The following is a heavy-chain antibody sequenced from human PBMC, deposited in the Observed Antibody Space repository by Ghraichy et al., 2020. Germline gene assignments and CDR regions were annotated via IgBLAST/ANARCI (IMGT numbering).Heavy chain of an antibody. CDR2: INHSGST. CDR1: GGSFSGYY. J-gene: IGHJ6*03. V-gene: IGHV4-34*01. CDR3: ARLGWSSTSCYTSSYYYYYYMDV. D-gene: IGHD2-2*02. Sequence: SQTLSLTCAVYGGSFSGYYWSWIRQPPGKGLEWIGEINHSGSTNYNPSLKSRVTISVDTSKNQFSLKLSSVTAADTAVYYCARLGWSSTSCYTSSYYYYYYMDVWGKGTTVTVSS.